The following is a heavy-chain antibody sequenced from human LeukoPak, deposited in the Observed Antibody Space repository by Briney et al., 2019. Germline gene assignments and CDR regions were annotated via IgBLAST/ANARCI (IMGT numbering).Heavy chain of an antibody. CDR3: ARDEYGSGSYPFDY. CDR1: GYTLTSYG. CDR2: ISAYNGNT. J-gene: IGHJ4*02. V-gene: IGHV1-18*01. Sequence: ASVKVSCKASGYTLTSYGISWVRQAPGQGLEWMGWISAYNGNTNYAQKLQGRVTMTTDTSTSTAYMELRSLRSDDTAVYYCARDEYGSGSYPFDYWGQGTLVTVSS. D-gene: IGHD3-10*01.